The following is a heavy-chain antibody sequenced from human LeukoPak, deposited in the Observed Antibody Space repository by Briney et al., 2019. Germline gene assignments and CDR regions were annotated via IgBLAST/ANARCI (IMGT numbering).Heavy chain of an antibody. V-gene: IGHV3-30*03. CDR2: ISYDGSNK. J-gene: IGHJ4*02. D-gene: IGHD4-17*01. Sequence: GGSLRLTCAASVFTVSSNYMSWVRQAPGKGLEWVAVISYDGSNKYYADSVKGRFTISRDNSKNTLYLQMNSLRAEDTAVYYCARDRMDYEADYWGQGTLVTVSS. CDR3: ARDRMDYEADY. CDR1: VFTVSSNY.